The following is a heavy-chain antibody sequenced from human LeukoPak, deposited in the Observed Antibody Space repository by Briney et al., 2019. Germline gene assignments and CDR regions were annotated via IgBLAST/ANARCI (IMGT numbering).Heavy chain of an antibody. J-gene: IGHJ4*02. V-gene: IGHV4-34*01. D-gene: IGHD3-22*01. CDR2: INHSGST. CDR1: GGSFSGYY. Sequence: SETLSLTCAVYGGSFSGYYWSWIRQPPGEGVEWIGEINHSGSTNYNPSLKSRVTISVDTSKNQFSLKLSSVTAADTAVYYCARVRPRDYYDSSGYLDYWGQGTLVTVSS. CDR3: ARVRPRDYYDSSGYLDY.